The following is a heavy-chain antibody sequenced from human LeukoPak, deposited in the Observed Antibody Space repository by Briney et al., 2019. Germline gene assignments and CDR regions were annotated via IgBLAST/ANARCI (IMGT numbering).Heavy chain of an antibody. CDR3: GRLRLDGGNVFDY. Sequence: PSETLSLTCTVSGDSISSSSSYWGWIRQPPGEGLEWIGSIYYSGSTYYNTSLKRRVTMVVDTSKNQFSLKMTSVTTADTAVYYCGRLRLDGGNVFDYWGQGILVTVSS. CDR2: IYYSGST. J-gene: IGHJ4*02. CDR1: GDSISSSSSY. V-gene: IGHV4-39*01. D-gene: IGHD4-23*01.